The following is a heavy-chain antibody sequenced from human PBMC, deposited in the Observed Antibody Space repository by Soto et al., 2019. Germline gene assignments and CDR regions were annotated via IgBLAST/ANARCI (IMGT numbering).Heavy chain of an antibody. CDR1: GYTFTSYG. CDR3: AGDDCRGVICYYDY. V-gene: IGHV1-18*01. Sequence: ASVKVSCKASGYTFTSYGISWVRQAPGQGLEWMGWISVYNGNTDYAQKLQGRVTMTTDTSTNTAYMDLRSLRSDDTAVYYCAGDDCRGVICYYDYWGLGTLVTVSS. J-gene: IGHJ4*02. D-gene: IGHD2-15*01. CDR2: ISVYNGNT.